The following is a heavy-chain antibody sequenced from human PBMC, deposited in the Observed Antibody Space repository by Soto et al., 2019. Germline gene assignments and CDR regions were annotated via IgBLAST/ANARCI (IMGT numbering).Heavy chain of an antibody. CDR2: NYYIGGST. Sequence: SETLSLTCPVSGGSISSGGYYWSWVRQHPEKGLEWIGYNYYIGGSTYYNPSLKSRVTISVDTSKNQFSLNLTSVTAADTAVYYCARGNITMVRGVMGWFDPWGQGTLVTVSS. V-gene: IGHV4-31*03. CDR3: ARGNITMVRGVMGWFDP. J-gene: IGHJ5*02. CDR1: GGSISSGGYY. D-gene: IGHD3-10*01.